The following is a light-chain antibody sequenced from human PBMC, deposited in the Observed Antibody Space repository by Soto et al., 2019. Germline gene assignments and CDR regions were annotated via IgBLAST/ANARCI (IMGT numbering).Light chain of an antibody. V-gene: IGKV3-20*01. CDR1: QTVSNTY. J-gene: IGKJ4*01. Sequence: EIVLTQFPGALSLSPGERVTLSCRASQTVSNTYLAWYQQKSGQAPKFLIYGASNRATGIPDRFSGSGSATDFTLTISRLEPEDFAVYYCQQYGAFPPTFGGGTKVEIK. CDR3: QQYGAFPPT. CDR2: GAS.